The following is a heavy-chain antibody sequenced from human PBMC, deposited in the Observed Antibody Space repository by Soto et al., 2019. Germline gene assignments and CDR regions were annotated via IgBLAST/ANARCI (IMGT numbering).Heavy chain of an antibody. Sequence: PGGSLRLSCAASGFTCSSYDMSWVRQAPGKGLEWVSTILVGGSTHYPDSVKGRFTISRDNSKNTLFLQMNSLTAGDTAVYYCAKATATGGGAFDIRGQGTMVTVSS. V-gene: IGHV3-23*01. D-gene: IGHD2-8*02. CDR3: AKATATGGGAFDI. CDR2: ILVGGST. CDR1: GFTCSSYD. J-gene: IGHJ3*02.